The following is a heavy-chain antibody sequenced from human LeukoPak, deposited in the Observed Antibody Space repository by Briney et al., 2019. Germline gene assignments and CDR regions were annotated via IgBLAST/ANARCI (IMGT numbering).Heavy chain of an antibody. CDR2: INHSGST. J-gene: IGHJ3*02. CDR1: GGSFSGYY. V-gene: IGHV4-34*01. CDR3: AREIVVVTVHNAFDI. Sequence: PSETLSLTCAVYGGSFSGYYWSWIRQPPGKGLEWIGEINHSGSTNYNPSLKSRVTISVGTSKNQFSLKLSSVTAADTAVYYCAREIVVVTVHNAFDIWGQGTMVTVSS. D-gene: IGHD2-21*02.